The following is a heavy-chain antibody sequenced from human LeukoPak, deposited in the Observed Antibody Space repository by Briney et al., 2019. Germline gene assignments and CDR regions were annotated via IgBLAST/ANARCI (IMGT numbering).Heavy chain of an antibody. CDR2: ISAYNGNT. D-gene: IGHD2-21*02. CDR3: ARVRPGDCTPHYYYYMDV. CDR1: GYTFTSYG. Sequence: ASVKVSCKASGYTFTSYGISWVRQAPGQGLGWMGWISAYNGNTNYAQKLQGRVTMTTDTSTSTAYMELRSLRSDDTAVYYCARVRPGDCTPHYYYYMDVWGKGTTVTVSS. J-gene: IGHJ6*03. V-gene: IGHV1-18*01.